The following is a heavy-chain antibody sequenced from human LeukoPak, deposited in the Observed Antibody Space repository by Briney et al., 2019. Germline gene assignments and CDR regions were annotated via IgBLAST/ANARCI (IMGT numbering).Heavy chain of an antibody. CDR2: IYSGGST. V-gene: IGHV3-53*04. J-gene: IGHJ3*01. CDR1: GFTVSSNY. Sequence: GGSLRLSCAASGFTVSSNYMSWVRQAPGKGLEGVSVIYSGGSTYYADSVKGRFTISRHNSKNTLYLQMNSLRAEDTAVYYCARGVSFTGNTFLFWGQGTTVTVSS. D-gene: IGHD4-23*01. CDR3: ARGVSFTGNTFLF.